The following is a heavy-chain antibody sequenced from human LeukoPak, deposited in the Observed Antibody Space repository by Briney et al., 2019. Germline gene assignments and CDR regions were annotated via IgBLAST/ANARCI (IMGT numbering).Heavy chain of an antibody. CDR3: AKDYSSSWYRHFQH. Sequence: GRSLRLSCAASGFTFDDYAMHWVRQAPGKGLEWVSGISWNSGSIGYADSVKGRFTNSRDNAKNSLYLQMNSLRAEDTALYYCAKDYSSSWYRHFQHWGQGTLVTVSS. CDR1: GFTFDDYA. J-gene: IGHJ1*01. D-gene: IGHD6-13*01. CDR2: ISWNSGSI. V-gene: IGHV3-9*01.